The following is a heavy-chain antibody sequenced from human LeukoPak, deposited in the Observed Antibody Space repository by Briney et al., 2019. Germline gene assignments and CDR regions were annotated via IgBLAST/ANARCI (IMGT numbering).Heavy chain of an antibody. V-gene: IGHV3-21*01. CDR1: GFTFSSYS. CDR2: ISSSGRYI. J-gene: IGHJ4*02. D-gene: IGHD2-2*01. Sequence: GGSLRLSCAASGFTFSSYSMNWVRQAPGKGLEWVSSISSSGRYIYYADSVKGRFTISRASAKNSLYLQMDSLRAEDTAMYDCARGWGYCSSTSCYALDYWGQGTLVTVSS. CDR3: ARGWGYCSSTSCYALDY.